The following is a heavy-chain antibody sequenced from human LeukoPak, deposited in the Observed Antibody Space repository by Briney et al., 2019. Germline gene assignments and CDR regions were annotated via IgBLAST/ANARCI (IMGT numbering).Heavy chain of an antibody. CDR1: GFTFGSPW. J-gene: IGHJ6*02. CDR2: INSDGSAT. D-gene: IGHD1-1*01. V-gene: IGHV3-74*01. CDR3: ARGGTGHGMDV. Sequence: GGTLRLSCAASGFTFGSPWMHWVRQAPGKGLVWVSRINSDGSATAYADSVKGRFTISRDNAENTLYLQMNSLRAEDTAVYYCARGGTGHGMDVWGQGTTVIVSS.